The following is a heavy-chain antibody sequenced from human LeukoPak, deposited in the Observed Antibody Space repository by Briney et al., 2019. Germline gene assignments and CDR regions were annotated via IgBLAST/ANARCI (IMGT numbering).Heavy chain of an antibody. J-gene: IGHJ4*02. CDR1: GGSISSSSYY. CDR3: ARRSGSDSDPYFDN. CDR2: IYYSGST. Sequence: SETLSLTCTVSGGSISSSSYYWGWIRQPPGKGLEWIGSIYYSGSTYYNPSLKSRVTISVDTSKNQFSLKLSSVTAADTAVYYCARRSGSDSDPYFDNWGQGTLVTVSS. D-gene: IGHD1-26*01. V-gene: IGHV4-39*07.